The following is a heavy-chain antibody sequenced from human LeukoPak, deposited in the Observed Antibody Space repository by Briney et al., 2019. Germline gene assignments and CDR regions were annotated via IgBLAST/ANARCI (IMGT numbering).Heavy chain of an antibody. V-gene: IGHV3-23*01. Sequence: GGSLRLSCAASGFTFSGCAMSWVRQSPGKGLEWVSSITGSGGSTYYADSVKGRFTISRDNSKNTLYLQMSSLRADDTARYYCAKDQDTGIPMGSFDYWGQGALVSVSS. J-gene: IGHJ4*02. CDR3: AKDQDTGIPMGSFDY. D-gene: IGHD1-14*01. CDR1: GFTFSGCA. CDR2: ITGSGGST.